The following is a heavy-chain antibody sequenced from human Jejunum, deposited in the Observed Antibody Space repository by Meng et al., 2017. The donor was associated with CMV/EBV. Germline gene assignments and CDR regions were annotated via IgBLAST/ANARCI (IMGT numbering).Heavy chain of an antibody. D-gene: IGHD3-10*01. CDR3: ARDMVWGDPNSFDA. CDR2: ISGNSNYI. CDR1: RFTFSSYD. V-gene: IGHV3-21*01. J-gene: IGHJ5*02. Sequence: SRFTFSSYDLNWVRQAPGKGLEWVSSISGNSNYIFYRDSVEGRFTISRDNAKNSLFLQMNSLRAEDSAVYYCARDMVWGDPNSFDAWGQGTLVTVSS.